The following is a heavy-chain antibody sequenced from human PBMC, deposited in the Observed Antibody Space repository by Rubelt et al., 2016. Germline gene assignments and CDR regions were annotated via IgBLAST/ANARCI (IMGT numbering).Heavy chain of an antibody. Sequence: QVQIQQWGAGLVKPSETLSLTCTVSGDSINTYYWSWVRQPPGKELEWIGYIYHSGSTNYNPSLKSRLTISVDTSKKQFSLKLSFVTAADTAVYYCARSQTGATLDAFDIWGQGTMVTVSS. CDR3: ARSQTGATLDAFDI. D-gene: IGHD1-26*01. CDR1: GDSINTYY. CDR2: IYHSGST. V-gene: IGHV4-59*08. J-gene: IGHJ3*02.